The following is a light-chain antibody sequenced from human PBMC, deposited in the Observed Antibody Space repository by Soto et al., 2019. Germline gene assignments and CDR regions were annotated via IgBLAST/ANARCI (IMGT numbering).Light chain of an antibody. CDR1: QSISSY. CDR2: AAS. CDR3: QQSYSTPQNT. V-gene: IGKV1-39*01. J-gene: IGKJ2*01. Sequence: DIQMTQSPSSLSASVGDRVTITCRASQSISSYLNWYQQKPGKAPKLLIYAASSLQGGVPSRFSGSGSWTDYTRTISSLQPEDFATYYCQQSYSTPQNTFGQGTKLEIK.